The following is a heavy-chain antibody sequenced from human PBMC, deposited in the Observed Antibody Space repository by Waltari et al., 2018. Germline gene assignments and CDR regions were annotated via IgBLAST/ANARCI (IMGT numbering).Heavy chain of an antibody. Sequence: QVQLQESGPGLVKPSETLSLTCTVSGGSISSYYWSWIRQPPGKGLEWFGYIYYSGSTHDNPSLKRRGTISVDTSKNQFSLKLISVTAADTAVYYCARVISSYPGYSYGYGTNYYDGMDVWGQGTTVTVSS. CDR3: ARVISSYPGYSYGYGTNYYDGMDV. V-gene: IGHV4-59*01. D-gene: IGHD5-18*01. CDR1: GGSISSYY. J-gene: IGHJ6*02. CDR2: IYYSGST.